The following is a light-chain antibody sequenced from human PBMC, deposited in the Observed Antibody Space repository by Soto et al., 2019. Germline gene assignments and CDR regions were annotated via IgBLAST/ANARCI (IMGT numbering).Light chain of an antibody. Sequence: EIVLTQSPGTLSLSPGERATLSCRASQSVSRSYLAWYQQKPGQAPRLLIYGASSRATGIPDRFSGSGSGTDFTLTISRLVPEDFAVYYCQQYGSSPETFGQGTKVEIK. CDR3: QQYGSSPET. CDR1: QSVSRSY. CDR2: GAS. J-gene: IGKJ1*01. V-gene: IGKV3-20*01.